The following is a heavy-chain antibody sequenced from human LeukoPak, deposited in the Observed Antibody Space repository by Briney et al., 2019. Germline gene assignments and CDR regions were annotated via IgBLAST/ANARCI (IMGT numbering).Heavy chain of an antibody. D-gene: IGHD4-23*01. J-gene: IGHJ6*04. CDR2: IYSGGST. Sequence: GGSLRLSCAASGFTVSSNYMSWVRQAPGKGLEWVSVIYSGGSTYYADSVTGRFTISRDNSKNTLYLQMNSLRAEDTAVYYCARVNSERRNYYGMDVWGKGTTVTVSS. CDR3: ARVNSERRNYYGMDV. V-gene: IGHV3-53*01. CDR1: GFTVSSNY.